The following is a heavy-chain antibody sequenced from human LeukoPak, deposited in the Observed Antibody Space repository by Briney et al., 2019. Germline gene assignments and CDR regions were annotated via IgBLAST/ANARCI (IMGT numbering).Heavy chain of an antibody. Sequence: PGGSLRLSCAASGFTFSDYYMSWIRQAPGKGLEWVSYISSSGSTIYYADSVKGRFAISRDNAKNSLYLQMNSLEIEDTAMYYCSKERVAAAGAPGFYSFDYWGQGTLVTVSS. CDR1: GFTFSDYY. D-gene: IGHD6-13*01. V-gene: IGHV3-11*01. CDR2: ISSSGSTI. CDR3: SKERVAAAGAPGFYSFDY. J-gene: IGHJ4*02.